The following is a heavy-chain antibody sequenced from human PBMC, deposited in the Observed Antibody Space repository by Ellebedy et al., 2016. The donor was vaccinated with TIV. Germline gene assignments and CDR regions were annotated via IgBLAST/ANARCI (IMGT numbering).Heavy chain of an antibody. D-gene: IGHD6-19*01. V-gene: IGHV1-18*01. CDR3: AREQWSPGTPDY. J-gene: IGHJ4*02. Sequence: ASVKVSCKTSGYAFTSYGVSWARQAPGQGLEWMDWISGYDDDTRYPQTIQDRVTMTTDTSTSTAYMELRSLTSDDTAMYYCAREQWSPGTPDYWGQGTLVTVSS. CDR2: ISGYDDDT. CDR1: GYAFTSYG.